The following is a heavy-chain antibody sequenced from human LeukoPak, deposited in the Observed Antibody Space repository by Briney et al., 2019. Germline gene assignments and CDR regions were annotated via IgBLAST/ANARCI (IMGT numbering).Heavy chain of an antibody. J-gene: IGHJ4*02. Sequence: TGGSLRLSCAASGFTFSSYSMSWVRQAPGKGLEWVSSVGSSSSYIYYAHSVRGRFTISRDNAKNSLYLQMNGLRAEDTAVYYCARGWSSYYFDYWGQGTLVTVSS. CDR3: ARGWSSYYFDY. D-gene: IGHD2-15*01. CDR1: GFTFSSYS. V-gene: IGHV3-21*01. CDR2: VGSSSSYI.